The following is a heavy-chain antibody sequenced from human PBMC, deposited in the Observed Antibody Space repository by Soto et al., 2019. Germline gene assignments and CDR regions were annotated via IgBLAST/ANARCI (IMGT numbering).Heavy chain of an antibody. D-gene: IGHD3-10*01. CDR2: IIPIFGTA. J-gene: IGHJ4*02. CDR1: GGTFSSYA. CDR3: ARARLLITMVRGLYSEGALTPGFDY. Sequence: VASVKVSCKASGGTFSSYAISWVRQAPGQGLEWMGGIIPIFGTANYAQKFQGRVTITADESTSTAYMELSSLRSEDTAVYYCARARLLITMVRGLYSEGALTPGFDYWGQGTLVTVSS. V-gene: IGHV1-69*13.